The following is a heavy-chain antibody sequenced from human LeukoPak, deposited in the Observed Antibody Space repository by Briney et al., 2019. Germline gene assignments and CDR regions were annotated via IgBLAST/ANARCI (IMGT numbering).Heavy chain of an antibody. CDR1: GFTFSTYW. D-gene: IGHD6-6*01. J-gene: IGHJ5*02. V-gene: IGHV4-34*01. CDR2: INHSGST. Sequence: PGGSLRLSCAASGFTFSTYWMSWVRQPPGKGLEWIGEINHSGSTNYNPSLKSRVTISVDTSKNQFSLKLSSVTAADTAVYYCARGVAARLGPWGQGTLVTVSS. CDR3: ARGVAARLGP.